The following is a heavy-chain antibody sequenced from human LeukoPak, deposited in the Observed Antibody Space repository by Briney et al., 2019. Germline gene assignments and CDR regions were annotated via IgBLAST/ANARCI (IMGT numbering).Heavy chain of an antibody. V-gene: IGHV4-59*11. J-gene: IGHJ3*02. CDR1: GGSISSHY. D-gene: IGHD5-18*01. Sequence: SETLSLTCTVSGGSISSHYWSWLRQPPGKGLEWIGYIYYSGSTNYNPSLKSRVTISVDTSKNQFSLKLSSVTAADTAVYYCARETSKYQYSYGTPADAFDIWGQGTMVTVSS. CDR2: IYYSGST. CDR3: ARETSKYQYSYGTPADAFDI.